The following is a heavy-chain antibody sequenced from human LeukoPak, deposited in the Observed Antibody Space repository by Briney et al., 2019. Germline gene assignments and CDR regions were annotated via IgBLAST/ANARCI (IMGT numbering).Heavy chain of an antibody. Sequence: PGGSLRLSCAASGFTFDDYGMSWVRQAPGKGLEWVSGINWNGGSTGHADSMKGRFTISRDNAKNSLYLQMNSLRAEDTALYYCAQSGSYSLNDAFDIWGQGTMVTVSS. CDR1: GFTFDDYG. CDR2: INWNGGST. V-gene: IGHV3-20*04. CDR3: AQSGSYSLNDAFDI. J-gene: IGHJ3*02. D-gene: IGHD3-10*01.